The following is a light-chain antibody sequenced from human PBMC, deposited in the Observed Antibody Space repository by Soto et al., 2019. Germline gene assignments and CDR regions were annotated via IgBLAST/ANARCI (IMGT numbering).Light chain of an antibody. V-gene: IGLV2-14*01. CDR2: EVT. Sequence: QSALTQPASVSGSPGQSITISCTATSSDVGGYNYVSWFQQYPGKAPKLMIYEVTNRPSGVSNRFSGSKSGNTASLIISGLQAEDEADYYCSSYTSSSTLVFGGGTKVTVL. CDR3: SSYTSSSTLV. CDR1: SSDVGGYNY. J-gene: IGLJ2*01.